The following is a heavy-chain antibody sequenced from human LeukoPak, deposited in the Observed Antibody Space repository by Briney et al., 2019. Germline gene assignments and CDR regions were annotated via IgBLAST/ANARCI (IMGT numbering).Heavy chain of an antibody. CDR3: ARLKLLWSNYFDY. V-gene: IGHV3-7*01. CDR2: IKQDGSEK. Sequence: GGSLRLSCAASGFTFSIYLMSWVRQAPGKGLEWVANIKQDGSEKYYVDSVKGRFTISRDNAKNSLYLQMNSLRAEDTAVYYCARLKLLWSNYFDYWGQGTLVTVSS. D-gene: IGHD2-2*01. J-gene: IGHJ4*02. CDR1: GFTFSIYL.